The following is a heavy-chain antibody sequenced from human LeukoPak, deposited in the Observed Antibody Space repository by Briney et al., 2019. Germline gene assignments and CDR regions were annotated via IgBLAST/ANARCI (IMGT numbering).Heavy chain of an antibody. CDR3: ARWHGGNPFGVYMDV. CDR1: GGSISSYY. CDR2: IYTSGST. V-gene: IGHV4-4*09. D-gene: IGHD4-23*01. Sequence: PSETLSLTCTVSGGSISSYYWSWIRQPPGKGLEWIGYIYTSGSTNYNPSLKSRVTISVDTSKNQFSLKLSSVTAADTAVYYCARWHGGNPFGVYMDVWGKGTTVTVSS. J-gene: IGHJ6*03.